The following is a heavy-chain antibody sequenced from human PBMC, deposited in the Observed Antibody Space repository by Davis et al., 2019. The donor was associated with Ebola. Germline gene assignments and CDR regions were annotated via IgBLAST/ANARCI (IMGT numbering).Heavy chain of an antibody. CDR1: GGTLRTHG. CDR2: LIPIFGSP. CDR3: AGHGRHLVGYFDS. Sequence: SVKVSCKAAGGTLRTHGMSWVRQAPGQGLEWMGGLIPIFGSPNYAQKFQGRITIIADESTSTAYVELSSLKSEDTAVYYCAGHGRHLVGYFDSWGQGTPVTVSS. V-gene: IGHV1-69*13. J-gene: IGHJ4*02. D-gene: IGHD2-2*01.